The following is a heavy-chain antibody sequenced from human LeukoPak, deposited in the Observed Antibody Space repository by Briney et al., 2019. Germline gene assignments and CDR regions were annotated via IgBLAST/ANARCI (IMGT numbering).Heavy chain of an antibody. D-gene: IGHD3-10*01. CDR1: GYTFTSYD. J-gene: IGHJ4*02. CDR3: ATDPYSTGWFGGDYFDH. CDR2: MNPNSGNT. Sequence: ASVKVSCKASGYTFTSYDINWVRQATGQGLEWMGWMNPNSGNTGYAQKFQGRVTMTRNSSITTAYMELSSLRSEGTAVYYCATDPYSTGWFGGDYFDHWGRGILVTVSS. V-gene: IGHV1-8*01.